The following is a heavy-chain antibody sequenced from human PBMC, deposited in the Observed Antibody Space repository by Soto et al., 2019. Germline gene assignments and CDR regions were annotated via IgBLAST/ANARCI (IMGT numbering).Heavy chain of an antibody. CDR1: GYSISSGYY. J-gene: IGHJ4*02. CDR2: IYHSGST. CDR3: ARDPKRDDYVWGSYRYTPYFDY. V-gene: IGHV4-38-2*02. Sequence: SETLSLTCAVSGYSISSGYYWGWIRQPPGKGLEWIGSIYHSGSTYYNPSLKSRVTISVDTSKNQFSLKLSSVTAADTAVYYCARDPKRDDYVWGSYRYTPYFDYWGQGTLVTVPS. D-gene: IGHD3-16*02.